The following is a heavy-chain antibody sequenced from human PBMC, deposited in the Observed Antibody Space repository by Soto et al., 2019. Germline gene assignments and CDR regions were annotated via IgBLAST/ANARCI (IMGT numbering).Heavy chain of an antibody. V-gene: IGHV5-51*01. CDR2: IYPGDSDT. CDR3: ARHGPRVYYDNSDYYSYGMDV. Sequence: GESLKISCKGSGSSFTIYWIGLVRQMPGTGLEWMGIIYPGDSDTRYSPSFQGQVTISAEKSISTAYLQWSSLKASDTAMYYCARHGPRVYYDNSDYYSYGMDVWGQGTTVTVSS. D-gene: IGHD3-22*01. J-gene: IGHJ6*02. CDR1: GSSFTIYW.